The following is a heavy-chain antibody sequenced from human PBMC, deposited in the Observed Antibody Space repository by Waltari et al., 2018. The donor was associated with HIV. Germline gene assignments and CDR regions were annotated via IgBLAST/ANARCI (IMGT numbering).Heavy chain of an antibody. V-gene: IGHV3-7*01. CDR2: INQDGTKK. J-gene: IGHJ4*02. D-gene: IGHD2-21*01. Sequence: EVQLVESGGGLVQPGGSLRLSCVAHGFPFTSYDMSWVRQAPGEGLEWVANINQDGTKKFYVDSVKGRFTISRDNAKNSVYLQINSLRAEDSAIYYCARDLWPEDFWGQGTLVTVSS. CDR1: GFPFTSYD. CDR3: ARDLWPEDF.